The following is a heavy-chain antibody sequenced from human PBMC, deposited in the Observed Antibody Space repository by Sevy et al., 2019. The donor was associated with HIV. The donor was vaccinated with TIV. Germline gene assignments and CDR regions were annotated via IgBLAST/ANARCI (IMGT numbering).Heavy chain of an antibody. Sequence: GGSLRLSCAASGFTFSSYWMSWVRQAPGKGLEWVANIKQDGSEKYYVDSVKGRFTISRDNAKNSLYLQMNSLRAEDTAVYYCARVGGAVAAGRNFDYWGQGTLVTVSS. J-gene: IGHJ4*02. CDR1: GFTFSSYW. CDR3: ARVGGAVAAGRNFDY. V-gene: IGHV3-7*01. CDR2: IKQDGSEK. D-gene: IGHD6-19*01.